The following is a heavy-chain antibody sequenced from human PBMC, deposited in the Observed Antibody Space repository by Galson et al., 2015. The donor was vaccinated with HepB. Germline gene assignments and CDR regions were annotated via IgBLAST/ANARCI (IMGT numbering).Heavy chain of an antibody. V-gene: IGHV3-48*02. J-gene: IGHJ4*02. CDR2: ISSSSSTI. Sequence: SLRLSCAASGFTFSSYSMNWVRQAPGKGLEWVSYISSSSSTIYYADSVKGRFTISRDNAKNSLYLQMNSLRDEDTAVYYCARIPRVGVVPAAPYYFDYWGQGTLVTVSS. CDR3: ARIPRVGVVPAAPYYFDY. D-gene: IGHD2-2*01. CDR1: GFTFSSYS.